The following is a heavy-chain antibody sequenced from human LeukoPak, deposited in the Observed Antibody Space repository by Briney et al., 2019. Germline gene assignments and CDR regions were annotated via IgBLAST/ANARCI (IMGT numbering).Heavy chain of an antibody. CDR2: IYSGGST. CDR1: GFTVSSNY. J-gene: IGHJ3*02. CDR3: ARDPNWYSSSYGTFEDI. D-gene: IGHD6-13*01. Sequence: GGSLRLSCAASGFTVSSNYMSWVRQAPGKGLEWVSVIYSGGSTYYADSVKGRFTISRDNSKNTLYLQMNSLRAEDTAVYYCARDPNWYSSSYGTFEDIWGQGTMVTVSS. V-gene: IGHV3-53*01.